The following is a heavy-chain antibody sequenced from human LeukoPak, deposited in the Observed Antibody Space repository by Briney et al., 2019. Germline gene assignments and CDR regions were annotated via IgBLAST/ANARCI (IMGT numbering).Heavy chain of an antibody. J-gene: IGHJ3*02. Sequence: GGSLRLSCAASGFTFSSYAMSWVRRAPGKGLEWVSAISGSGGSTYYADSVKGRFTISRDNAKNTLYLQMNSLRAEDTAVYYCARVQYSGSYGAFDIWGQGTMVTVSS. CDR2: ISGSGGST. V-gene: IGHV3-23*01. CDR1: GFTFSSYA. D-gene: IGHD1-26*01. CDR3: ARVQYSGSYGAFDI.